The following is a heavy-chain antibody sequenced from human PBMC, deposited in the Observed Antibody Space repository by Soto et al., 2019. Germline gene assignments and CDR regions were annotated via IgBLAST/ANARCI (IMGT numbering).Heavy chain of an antibody. J-gene: IGHJ4*02. D-gene: IGHD3-9*01. CDR2: ISYDGSNK. Sequence: GGSLRLSCAASGFTFSSYAMHWVRQAPGKGLEWVAVISYDGSNKYYADSVKGRFTISRDNSKNTLYLQMSSLRAEDTAVYYCARVPYDILTGYYSRVYWGQGTLVTVSS. CDR1: GFTFSSYA. CDR3: ARVPYDILTGYYSRVY. V-gene: IGHV3-30-3*01.